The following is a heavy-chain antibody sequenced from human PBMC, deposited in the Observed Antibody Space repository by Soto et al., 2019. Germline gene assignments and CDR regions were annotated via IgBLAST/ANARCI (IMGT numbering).Heavy chain of an antibody. CDR1: GFTFSSYA. CDR2: ITSGDST. CDR3: AKGYSVNWYAGYFYHMDV. Sequence: EVQLLDSGGGLVQPGYSLRLSCAASGFTFSSYAMSWVRQAPGKGLEWVSGITSGDSTHYADSVKGRFTISRDNAKNTVYLQMNSVRAEDTAVYYCAKGYSVNWYAGYFYHMDVWGKGTTVTVSS. V-gene: IGHV3-23*01. D-gene: IGHD2-2*02. J-gene: IGHJ6*03.